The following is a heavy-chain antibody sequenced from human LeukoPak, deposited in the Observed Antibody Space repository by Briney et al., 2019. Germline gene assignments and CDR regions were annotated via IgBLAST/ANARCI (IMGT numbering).Heavy chain of an antibody. D-gene: IGHD2-2*01. V-gene: IGHV3-11*04. Sequence: GGSLRLSCAASGFTFSDYHMTWIRQAPGKGLEWVSYISSRGNTIYYADSEKGRFTISRDNAKNSLYLQMNSLRAEDTAVYYCARRVRVVPVIDYWGQGTLVTVSS. CDR3: ARRVRVVPVIDY. CDR1: GFTFSDYH. J-gene: IGHJ4*02. CDR2: ISSRGNTI.